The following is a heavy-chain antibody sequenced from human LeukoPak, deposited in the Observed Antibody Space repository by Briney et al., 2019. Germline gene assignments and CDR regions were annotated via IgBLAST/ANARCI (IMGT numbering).Heavy chain of an antibody. Sequence: PSETLSLTCTVSGGSISSSSYYWGWIRQPPGKGLEWIGSIYYSGSTYYNPSLKSRVTISVDTSKNQFSLKLSSVTAADTAVYYCARGDLMATITFDYWGQGTLVTVSS. CDR1: GGSISSSSYY. D-gene: IGHD5-24*01. J-gene: IGHJ4*02. V-gene: IGHV4-39*07. CDR2: IYYSGST. CDR3: ARGDLMATITFDY.